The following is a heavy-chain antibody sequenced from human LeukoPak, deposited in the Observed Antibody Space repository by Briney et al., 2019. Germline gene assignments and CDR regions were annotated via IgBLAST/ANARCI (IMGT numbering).Heavy chain of an antibody. J-gene: IGHJ4*02. V-gene: IGHV3-7*01. CDR3: ARVIDRGVISPGYFDY. CDR2: IKQDGSEK. Sequence: PGGSLRLSCAASGFTFSSYWMSWVRQAPGKGLEWVANIKQDGSEKYYVDSVKGRFTISRDNAKNSLYLQMNSLRAEDTAVYYCARVIDRGVISPGYFDYWGQGTLVTISS. CDR1: GFTFSSYW. D-gene: IGHD3-10*01.